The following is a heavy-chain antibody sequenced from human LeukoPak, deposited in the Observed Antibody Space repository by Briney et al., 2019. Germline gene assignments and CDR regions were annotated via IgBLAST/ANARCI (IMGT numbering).Heavy chain of an antibody. CDR3: AKSDSSVWHGDY. CDR1: GFTFSSYA. V-gene: IGHV3-23*01. D-gene: IGHD6-19*01. J-gene: IGHJ4*02. CDR2: ISGSGGST. Sequence: GGSLRLSCAASGFTFSSYAMSWVRQAPGKGLEWVSAISGSGGSTYYADSVKGRFTISRDNSKNTLYLQMNSLRAEATAVYYCAKSDSSVWHGDYWGQGTLVTVSS.